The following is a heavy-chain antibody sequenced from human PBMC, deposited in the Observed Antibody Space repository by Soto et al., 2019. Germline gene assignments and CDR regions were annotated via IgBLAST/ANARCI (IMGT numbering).Heavy chain of an antibody. Sequence: GGSLRLSCSASGFTFSSYAMHWVRQAPGKGLEYVSAITYNGSNKYYADSVKGRFTISRDNSKNTLYLQMNSLRAEDTAVYYCARDLGYSSGWATFDYWGQGTLVTVSS. V-gene: IGHV3-30-3*01. CDR3: ARDLGYSSGWATFDY. D-gene: IGHD6-19*01. CDR2: ITYNGSNK. J-gene: IGHJ4*02. CDR1: GFTFSSYA.